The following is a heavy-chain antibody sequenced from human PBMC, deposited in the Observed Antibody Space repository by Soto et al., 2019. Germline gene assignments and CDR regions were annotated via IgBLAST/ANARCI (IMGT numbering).Heavy chain of an antibody. Sequence: QLQLQESGPGLVKPSETLSLTCTVSGGSINSSNYYWGWIRQPPGKGLEWIGNIFYSGSAFYNPSLKSRVTISVDTSKNQFSLKLSSVTAADTAVYYCARVPYGSWFDPWGQGTLVTVSS. V-gene: IGHV4-39*01. J-gene: IGHJ5*02. CDR1: GGSINSSNYY. D-gene: IGHD4-17*01. CDR3: ARVPYGSWFDP. CDR2: IFYSGSA.